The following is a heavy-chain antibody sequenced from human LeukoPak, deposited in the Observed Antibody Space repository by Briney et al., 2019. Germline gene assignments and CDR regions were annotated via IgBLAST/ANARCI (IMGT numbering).Heavy chain of an antibody. J-gene: IGHJ5*02. D-gene: IGHD5-24*01. CDR3: ARGLMRGWLHSGVFWFDP. CDR1: GGSFSGYY. Sequence: SETLSLTCAVYGGSFSGYYWSWIRQPPGKGLEWIGEINHSGSTNYNPSLKSRVTISVDTSKNQFSLKLSSVTAAGTAVYYCARGLMRGWLHSGVFWFDPWGQGTLVTVSS. CDR2: INHSGST. V-gene: IGHV4-34*01.